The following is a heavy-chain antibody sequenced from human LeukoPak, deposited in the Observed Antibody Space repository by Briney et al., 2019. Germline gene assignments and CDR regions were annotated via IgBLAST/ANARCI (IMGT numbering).Heavy chain of an antibody. Sequence: GGSLRLSCAASGFTFSSYAMSWVRQAPGKGVEVVSAICGSGGSTYYADSVKGRFTISRDNSKNTLYLQMNSLRAEDTAVYYCAKIHTVTATLLPYFDYWGQGTLVTVSS. CDR3: AKIHTVTATLLPYFDY. CDR2: ICGSGGST. J-gene: IGHJ4*02. CDR1: GFTFSSYA. D-gene: IGHD2-21*02. V-gene: IGHV3-23*01.